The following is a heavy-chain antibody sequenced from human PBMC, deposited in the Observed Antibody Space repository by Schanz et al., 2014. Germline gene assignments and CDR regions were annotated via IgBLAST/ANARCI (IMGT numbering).Heavy chain of an antibody. Sequence: VQLLDSGGGLVKPGGSLRLSCAASGFTFSDYYMTWIRQAPGKGLEWVSDISDSGDSTHYADSVKGRFTISRDNAKNSLFLQMNSLRAEDTAVYYCVKDLQRELLRDDHYYGMDVWGQGTTVTVSS. CDR2: ISDSGDST. CDR3: VKDLQRELLRDDHYYGMDV. CDR1: GFTFSDYY. V-gene: IGHV3-11*04. J-gene: IGHJ6*02. D-gene: IGHD1-26*01.